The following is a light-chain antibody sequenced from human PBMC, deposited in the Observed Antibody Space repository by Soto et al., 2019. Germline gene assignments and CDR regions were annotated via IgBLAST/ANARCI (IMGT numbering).Light chain of an antibody. V-gene: IGKV3-15*01. CDR3: QQNNNLPLT. CDR1: QSVSSN. Sequence: EIVMTQSPATLSVSPGERATLSCRARQSVSSNLAWYQQKRGQAPRLLIYGTSTRATGIPARFSGSGSGTEFTLTISSLQSEDFALYYWQQNNNLPLTFGGETKVEI. J-gene: IGKJ4*01. CDR2: GTS.